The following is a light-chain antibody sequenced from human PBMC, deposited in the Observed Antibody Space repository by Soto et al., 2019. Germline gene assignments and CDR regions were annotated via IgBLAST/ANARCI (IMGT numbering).Light chain of an antibody. CDR3: CSYAGSPRDV. CDR1: SSDVGGYNY. Sequence: QSALTQPRSVSGSPGQSVTISCTGTSSDVGGYNYVSWYQQQPGKAPKVMIYDVSERPSGVPDRFYGSKSGNTASLTISGLEAEDEADYYCCSYAGSPRDVFGPGTQLTVL. J-gene: IGLJ1*01. CDR2: DVS. V-gene: IGLV2-11*01.